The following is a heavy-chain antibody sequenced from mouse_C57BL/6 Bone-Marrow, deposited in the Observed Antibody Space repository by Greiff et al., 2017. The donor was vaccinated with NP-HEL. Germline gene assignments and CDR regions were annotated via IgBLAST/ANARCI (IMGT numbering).Heavy chain of an antibody. D-gene: IGHD4-1*01. Sequence: VQLQQPGAELVKPGASVKLSCKASGSTFTSYWMYWVKQRPGQGLEWIGMIHPNSGSTNYNEKFKSKATLTVDKSSSTAYMQLSSLTSEDAAVYYCARNWVFDYWGQGTTLTVSS. CDR3: ARNWVFDY. CDR2: IHPNSGST. V-gene: IGHV1-64*01. CDR1: GSTFTSYW. J-gene: IGHJ2*01.